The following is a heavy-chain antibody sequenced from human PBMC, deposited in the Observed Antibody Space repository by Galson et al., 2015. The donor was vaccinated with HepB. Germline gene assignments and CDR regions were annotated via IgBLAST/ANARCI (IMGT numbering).Heavy chain of an antibody. CDR1: GYTFTSYA. CDR2: INAGNGNT. CDR3: ASSYGYMAFDI. V-gene: IGHV1-3*01. J-gene: IGHJ3*02. Sequence: QSGAEVKKPGESLKISCKASGYTFTSYAMHWVRQAPGQRLEWMGWINAGNGNTKYSQKFQGRVTITRDTSASTAYMELSSLRSEDTAVYYCASSYGYMAFDIWGQGTMVTVSS. D-gene: IGHD5-18*01.